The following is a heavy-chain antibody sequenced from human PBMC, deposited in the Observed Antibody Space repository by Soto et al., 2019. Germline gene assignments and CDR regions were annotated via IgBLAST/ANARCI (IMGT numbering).Heavy chain of an antibody. CDR1: GFTFSSYA. V-gene: IGHV3-23*01. J-gene: IGHJ4*02. D-gene: IGHD3-3*01. Sequence: EVQLLESGGGLVQPGGSLRLSCAASGFTFSSYAMSWVHQAPGKGLEWVSAISGSGGSTYYADSVKGRFTISRDNSKNTLYLQMNSLRAEDTAVYYCAKGLTIFGVVTAYYWGQGTLVTVSS. CDR2: ISGSGGST. CDR3: AKGLTIFGVVTAYY.